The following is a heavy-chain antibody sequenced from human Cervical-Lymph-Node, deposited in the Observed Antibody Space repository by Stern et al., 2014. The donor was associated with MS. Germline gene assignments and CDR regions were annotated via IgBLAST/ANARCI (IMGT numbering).Heavy chain of an antibody. CDR1: GFTFDEYA. D-gene: IGHD3-16*02. J-gene: IGHJ3*02. CDR2: ISWISSSR. Sequence: QLVESGGDLVQPGESLRLSCAASGFTFDEYAMPWVRQAPGKGLEWVSGISWISSSRGYADSVKGRFTISRDNAKNSLYLQMNSLRTEDTALYYCAKTLTRSYHDPFDMWGRGTMVIVSS. CDR3: AKTLTRSYHDPFDM. V-gene: IGHV3-9*01.